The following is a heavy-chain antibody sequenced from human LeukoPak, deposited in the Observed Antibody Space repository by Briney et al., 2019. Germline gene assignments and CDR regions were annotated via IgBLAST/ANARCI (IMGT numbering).Heavy chain of an antibody. J-gene: IGHJ4*02. CDR3: ARGVASEVVVTATTFDY. V-gene: IGHV4-34*01. CDR2: INHSGST. CDR1: GGSISSYY. Sequence: SETLSLTCTVSGGSISSYYWSWIRQPPGKGLEWIGEINHSGSTNYNPSLKSRVTISVDTSKNQFSLKLSSVTAADTAVYYCARGVASEVVVTATTFDYWGQGTLVTVSS. D-gene: IGHD2-21*02.